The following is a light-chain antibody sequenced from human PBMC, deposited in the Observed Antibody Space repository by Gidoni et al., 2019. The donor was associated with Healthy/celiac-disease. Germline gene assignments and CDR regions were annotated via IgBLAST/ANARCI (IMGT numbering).Light chain of an antibody. CDR2: DVS. V-gene: IGLV2-14*01. CDR3: SSYTSSSTLVV. Sequence: QSALTQPASVSGSPGQSITISCTGTSSDVGGYNYVSWYQQHPGKAPKPMIYDVSNRPSGVSNRFSGSKSGNTASLTISGLQAEDEADYYCSSYTSSSTLVVVGGGTKLTVL. J-gene: IGLJ2*01. CDR1: SSDVGGYNY.